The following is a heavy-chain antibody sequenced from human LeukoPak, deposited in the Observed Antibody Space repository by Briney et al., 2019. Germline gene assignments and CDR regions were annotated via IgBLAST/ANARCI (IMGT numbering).Heavy chain of an antibody. CDR2: ISAYNSNT. D-gene: IGHD3-3*01. CDR3: ARRSGLAPYYYYGMDV. Sequence: ASVKVSCKASGYTFTSYGISWVRQAPGQGLEWMGWISAYNSNTNYAQKLQGRVTMTTDTSTSTAYMELRSLRSDDTAVYYCARRSGLAPYYYYGMDVWGQGTTVTVSS. J-gene: IGHJ6*02. CDR1: GYTFTSYG. V-gene: IGHV1-18*01.